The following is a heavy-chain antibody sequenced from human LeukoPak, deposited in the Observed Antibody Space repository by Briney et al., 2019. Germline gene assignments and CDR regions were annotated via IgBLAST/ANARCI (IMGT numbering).Heavy chain of an antibody. CDR3: ARTYYIYGLY. D-gene: IGHD5-18*01. CDR1: GGPISNYH. J-gene: IGHJ4*02. CDR2: ISYSGDT. V-gene: IGHV4-59*01. Sequence: KSSETLSLTCTVSGGPISNYHWNWIRQSPGKGLEWIGDISYSGDTNYNPSLKSRVTISLDTSKNQFSLKLSSVAAADTAVYYCARTYYIYGLYWGQGTPVTVSS.